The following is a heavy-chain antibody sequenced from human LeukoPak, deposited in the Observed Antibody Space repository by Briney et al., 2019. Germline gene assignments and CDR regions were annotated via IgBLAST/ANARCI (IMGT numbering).Heavy chain of an antibody. Sequence: GGSLRLSCVVSSYIFSDAWMNWVRQAPGKGLEWVGRIETKAQGGTTKYAAPVKGRFIISRDDSKNTLYLQMNNLKTEDTAAYYCTTDPFYDSAGFAFWGQGTLVTV. CDR3: TTDPFYDSAGFAF. V-gene: IGHV3-15*07. CDR1: SYIFSDAW. J-gene: IGHJ4*02. D-gene: IGHD5/OR15-5a*01. CDR2: IETKAQGGTT.